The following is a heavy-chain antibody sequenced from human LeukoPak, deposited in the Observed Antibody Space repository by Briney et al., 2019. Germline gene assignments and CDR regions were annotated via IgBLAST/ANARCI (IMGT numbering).Heavy chain of an antibody. J-gene: IGHJ4*02. CDR1: GFTFSSYA. Sequence: TGGSLRLSCAASGFTFSSYAMSWVRQTPGKGLEWVSTISDNAYYADSVEGRFTISRDNSKNTLHLQMNSLRAEDTALYYCVKAIRPFNSGNYYSCLDYWGQGSLVTVSS. CDR2: ISDNA. D-gene: IGHD3-22*01. CDR3: VKAIRPFNSGNYYSCLDY. V-gene: IGHV3-23*01.